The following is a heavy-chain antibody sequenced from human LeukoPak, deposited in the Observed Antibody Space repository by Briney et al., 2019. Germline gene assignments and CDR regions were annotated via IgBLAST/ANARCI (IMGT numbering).Heavy chain of an antibody. CDR1: GGSISDYY. CDR3: ASIRSGYFNY. D-gene: IGHD3-3*01. J-gene: IGHJ4*02. V-gene: IGHV4-59*12. Sequence: PSETLSLTCTVSGGSISDYYWSWIRQPPGKGLEWIGYINYSGSTNYNPSLKSRITISEDTSKNQFSLKLNSVTAADTAMYYCASIRSGYFNYWGQGTLVTVSS. CDR2: INYSGST.